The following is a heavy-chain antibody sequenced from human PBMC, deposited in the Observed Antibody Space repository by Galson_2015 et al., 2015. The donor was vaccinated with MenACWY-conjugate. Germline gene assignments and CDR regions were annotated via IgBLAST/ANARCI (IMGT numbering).Heavy chain of an antibody. CDR1: GFTFNSHW. Sequence: SLRLSCAASGFTFNSHWMSWVRQAPGKGLEWVADIRKDGSEKYYVDSVKGRFTITRDNSKNSLYLQMNSLRAEYTAIYYCARGPADAVRVDFLDFWGQGTLVTGSS. J-gene: IGHJ4*02. V-gene: IGHV3-7*01. D-gene: IGHD2-2*01. CDR2: IRKDGSEK. CDR3: ARGPADAVRVDFLDF.